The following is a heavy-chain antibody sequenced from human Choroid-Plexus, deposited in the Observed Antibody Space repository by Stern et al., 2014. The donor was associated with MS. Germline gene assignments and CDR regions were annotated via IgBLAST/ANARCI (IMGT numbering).Heavy chain of an antibody. CDR2: ISYDGSDK. Sequence: VQLVESGGGVAQPGRPLILSCAASGFTFSNFGMHWVRQAPGKGLEWVAIISYDGSDKYYADSVKGRFTIFRAKSKNTLYMHMNRLRAEDTAVYYCAKDRQWSTYFFDYWGQGSLVTVSS. D-gene: IGHD2-15*01. CDR1: GFTFSNFG. J-gene: IGHJ4*02. CDR3: AKDRQWSTYFFDY. V-gene: IGHV3-30*18.